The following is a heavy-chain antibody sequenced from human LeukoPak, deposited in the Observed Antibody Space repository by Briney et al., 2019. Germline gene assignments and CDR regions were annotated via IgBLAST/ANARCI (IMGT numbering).Heavy chain of an antibody. V-gene: IGHV3-11*04. Sequence: GGSLRLSCAASGFTFSDYYMSWIRQAPGKGLEWVSYISSSGSTIYYADSVKGRFTISRDNSKNTLYLQMNSLRAEDTAVYYCARARSSYGYGDAFDIWGQGTMVTVSS. J-gene: IGHJ3*02. CDR1: GFTFSDYY. D-gene: IGHD5-18*01. CDR3: ARARSSYGYGDAFDI. CDR2: ISSSGSTI.